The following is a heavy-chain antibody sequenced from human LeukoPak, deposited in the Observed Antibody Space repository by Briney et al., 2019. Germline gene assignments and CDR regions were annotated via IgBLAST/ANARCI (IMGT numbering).Heavy chain of an antibody. CDR3: ARSAGTVPLYYYYYMDV. CDR1: GGSFSGYY. Sequence: PSETLSLTCAVYGGSFSGYYWSWIRQPPGKGLEWIGEINHSGSTNYNPSLKSRVTISVDTSKNQFSLKLSSVTAADTAVYYCARSAGTVPLYYYYYMDVWGKGTTVTVSS. D-gene: IGHD6-13*01. CDR2: INHSGST. V-gene: IGHV4-34*01. J-gene: IGHJ6*03.